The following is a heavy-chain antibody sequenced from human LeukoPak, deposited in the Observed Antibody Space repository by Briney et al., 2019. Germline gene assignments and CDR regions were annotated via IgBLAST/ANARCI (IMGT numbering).Heavy chain of an antibody. J-gene: IGHJ6*03. Sequence: SETLSLTCTVSGDSISYGSYYWSWIRQPAGKGLEWIGRIYTGGNTNYNPSLKSRVTIPVDTSKNQFSLELSSVTAADTAVYYCARDVPIFGVVSYYYYMDVWGQGTTVTVS. CDR1: GDSISYGSYY. D-gene: IGHD3-3*01. V-gene: IGHV4-61*02. CDR3: ARDVPIFGVVSYYYYMDV. CDR2: IYTGGNT.